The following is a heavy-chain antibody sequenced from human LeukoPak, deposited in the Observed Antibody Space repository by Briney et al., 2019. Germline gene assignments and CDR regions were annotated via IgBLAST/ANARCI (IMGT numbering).Heavy chain of an antibody. D-gene: IGHD6-19*01. CDR1: GFTFSSYW. J-gene: IGHJ4*02. CDR3: SIGRGWD. CDR2: FNGDGTIT. V-gene: IGHV3-74*01. Sequence: GGSLRLSCAASGFTFSSYWMHWVRQAPGKGLVWVSRFNGDGTITTYADSVKGRFTISRDNAKNTLYLQMNSLRAEDTAVYYCSIGRGWDWGQGTLVTVSS.